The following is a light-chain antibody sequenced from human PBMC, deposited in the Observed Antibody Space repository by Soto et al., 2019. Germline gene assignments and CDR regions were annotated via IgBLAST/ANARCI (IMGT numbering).Light chain of an antibody. Sequence: DIVMTQSPESLAVSLGERATINCTSSQNVLYRSNNKNYIAWYQHKAGQPPKLLIYWASTRESGVPDRFSGSVSGTDFTLSISSLQAEDVAVSYCQHYYRTPYTFGQGTKLEI. CDR1: QNVLYRSNNKNY. CDR3: QHYYRTPYT. J-gene: IGKJ2*01. V-gene: IGKV4-1*01. CDR2: WAS.